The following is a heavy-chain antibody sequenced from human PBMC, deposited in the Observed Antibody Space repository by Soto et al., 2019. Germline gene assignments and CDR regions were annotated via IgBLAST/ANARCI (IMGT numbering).Heavy chain of an antibody. D-gene: IGHD1-1*01. J-gene: IGHJ4*02. Sequence: QVQLVESGGGVVQPGRSLRLSCAASGFTFSSNGMHWVRQAPGKGLEWVAGIWYDGSNKYYADSVKGRFTISRDNSKNTLYLQMNSLRVEDTAVYYCARWGNWKVADYWGQGTLVTVSS. V-gene: IGHV3-33*01. CDR1: GFTFSSNG. CDR3: ARWGNWKVADY. CDR2: IWYDGSNK.